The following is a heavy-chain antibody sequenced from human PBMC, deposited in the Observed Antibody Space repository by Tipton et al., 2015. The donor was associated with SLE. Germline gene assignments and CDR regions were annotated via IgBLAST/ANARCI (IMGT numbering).Heavy chain of an antibody. CDR1: GGSISSGSYY. D-gene: IGHD3-10*01. J-gene: IGHJ3*02. CDR3: ARWYYGSGSYAFDI. Sequence: TLSLTCTVSGGSISSGSYYWGWIRQPPGKGLEWIGIIYYSGSTYYNPSLKSRVTTSVDTSKNQFSLKLSSVTAADTAVYYCARWYYGSGSYAFDIWGQGTMVTVSS. CDR2: IYYSGST. V-gene: IGHV4-39*07.